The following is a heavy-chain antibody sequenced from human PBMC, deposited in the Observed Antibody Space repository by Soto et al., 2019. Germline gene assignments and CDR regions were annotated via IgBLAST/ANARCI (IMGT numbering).Heavy chain of an antibody. J-gene: IGHJ6*02. D-gene: IGHD4-17*01. V-gene: IGHV5-51*01. CDR1: GYSFTSYW. CDR2: IYPGDSDT. Sequence: GESLKISCKGSGYSFTSYWIGWVRQMPGKGLEWMGIIYPGDSDTRYSPSFQGQVTISADKSISTAYLQWSSLKASDTAMYYCASSTPPSYSYYGMDVWGQGTTVTVSS. CDR3: ASSTPPSYSYYGMDV.